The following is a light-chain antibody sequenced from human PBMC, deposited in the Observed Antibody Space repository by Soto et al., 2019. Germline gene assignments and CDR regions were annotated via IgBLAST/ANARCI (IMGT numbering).Light chain of an antibody. Sequence: QSALTQPPSASGTPGQRVTVSCSGSSSNIGSNTVNWYQQLPGTAPKLLIYSNNQRPSGVPDRFSGSKSGTSVSLAISGLQSEDEADYYCAAWDDSLNGLVIGGGTKVTVL. CDR2: SNN. V-gene: IGLV1-44*01. CDR1: SSNIGSNT. CDR3: AAWDDSLNGLV. J-gene: IGLJ3*02.